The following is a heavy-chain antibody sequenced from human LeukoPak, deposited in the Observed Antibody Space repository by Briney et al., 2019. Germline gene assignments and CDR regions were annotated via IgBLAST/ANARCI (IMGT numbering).Heavy chain of an antibody. J-gene: IGHJ1*01. CDR3: TLYNH. CDR1: GYTFTGHH. CDR2: IDPNTGDA. D-gene: IGHD3-10*01. V-gene: IGHV1-2*02. Sequence: ASVKVSCVASGYTFTGHHVHWVRQAPGLGLEWMGWIDPNTGDADFAQKFQGRVTMTSDTSINTAYMEMSWLRSDDTAIYYCTLYNHWGQGTLVTVSS.